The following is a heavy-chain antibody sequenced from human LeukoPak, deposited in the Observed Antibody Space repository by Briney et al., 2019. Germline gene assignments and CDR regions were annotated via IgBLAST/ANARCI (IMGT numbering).Heavy chain of an antibody. CDR2: IIPIFGTT. CDR1: GGTFSSYA. D-gene: IGHD1-26*01. CDR3: ARAYDSGSYVFDY. J-gene: IGHJ4*02. Sequence: ASVKVSCKASGGTFSSYAISWVRQAPGQGLEWMGGIIPIFGTTNYAQKFQGRVTITTDESTSTAYMELSSLRSEDTAVYYCARAYDSGSYVFDYWGQGTLVTVSS. V-gene: IGHV1-69*05.